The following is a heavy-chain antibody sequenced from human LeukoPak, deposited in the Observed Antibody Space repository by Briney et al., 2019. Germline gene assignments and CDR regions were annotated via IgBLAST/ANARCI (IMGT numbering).Heavy chain of an antibody. V-gene: IGHV1-69*01. CDR1: GGTFSSYA. J-gene: IGHJ5*02. CDR2: IIPIFGTA. D-gene: IGHD5-12*01. Sequence: SVKVSCKASGGTFSSYAIGWVRQAPGQGLEWMGGIIPIFGTANYAQKFQGRVTITADESTSTAYMELSSLRSEDTAVYYCARSSAGYSDYDLRWFDPWGQGTLVTVSS. CDR3: ARSSAGYSDYDLRWFDP.